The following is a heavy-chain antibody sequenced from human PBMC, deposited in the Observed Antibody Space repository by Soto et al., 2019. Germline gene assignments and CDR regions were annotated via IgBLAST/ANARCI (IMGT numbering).Heavy chain of an antibody. CDR2: INSEGSRT. CDR3: ASDIWGSYP. Sequence: EVQLVESGGGLVQPGGSLRLSCAASGFNIRSYWIHWVRQVPGKGLVWVSDINSEGSRTSYADSVKGRFTISRDNAENTWYLQMNSLRAEDTAVYYCASDIWGSYPWGQGTPVIVSP. J-gene: IGHJ5*02. CDR1: GFNIRSYW. D-gene: IGHD3-16*01. V-gene: IGHV3-74*01.